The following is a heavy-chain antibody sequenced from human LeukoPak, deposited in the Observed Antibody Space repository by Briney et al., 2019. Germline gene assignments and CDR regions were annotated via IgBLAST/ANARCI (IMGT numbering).Heavy chain of an antibody. V-gene: IGHV4-39*01. CDR1: GASISSSGYY. J-gene: IGHJ4*02. D-gene: IGHD2-15*01. Sequence: PSETLSLTCTVSGASISSSGYYWGWIRQPPGKGLEWIATIYYSGSTYYTPSLKSRVTISVDTSKNQFSLKLNSVTAADTAVYYCARHAGGSAYFDYWGQGTLVTASS. CDR2: IYYSGST. CDR3: ARHAGGSAYFDY.